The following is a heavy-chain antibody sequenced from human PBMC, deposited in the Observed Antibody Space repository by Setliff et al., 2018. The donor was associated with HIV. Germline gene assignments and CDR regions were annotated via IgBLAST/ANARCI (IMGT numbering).Heavy chain of an antibody. CDR2: INGDESRT. CDR1: GFTFSSYW. V-gene: IGHV3-74*01. Sequence: PGGSLRLSCAASGFTFSSYWMHWVRQVPGKGLMWVSRINGDESRTDYADSVKGRFTISRDNAKNTLYLQMNSLRDEDTAVYHCARVRYMAAAAPFDYWGQGTLVTVSS. D-gene: IGHD6-13*01. J-gene: IGHJ4*02. CDR3: ARVRYMAAAAPFDY.